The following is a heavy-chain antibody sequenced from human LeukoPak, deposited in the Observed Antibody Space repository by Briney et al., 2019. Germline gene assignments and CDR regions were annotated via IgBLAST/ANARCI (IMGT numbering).Heavy chain of an antibody. CDR2: IYTSGST. V-gene: IGHV4-4*07. CDR3: ARPSDCSSTSCNYWYFDL. D-gene: IGHD2-2*01. CDR1: GGSISSYY. J-gene: IGHJ2*01. Sequence: SETLSLTCTVSGGSISSYYWSWIRQPAGKGLEWIGRIYTSGSTNYNPSLKSQVTISVDTSKNQFSLKLSSVTAADAAVYYCARPSDCSSTSCNYWYFDLWGRGTLVTVSS.